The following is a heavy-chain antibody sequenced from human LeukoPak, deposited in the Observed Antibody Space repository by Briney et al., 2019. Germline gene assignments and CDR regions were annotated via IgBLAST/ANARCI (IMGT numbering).Heavy chain of an antibody. D-gene: IGHD2-15*01. V-gene: IGHV1-8*01. CDR2: MNPNSGNT. CDR1: GYTFTSYD. Sequence: ASVTVSCKASGYTFTSYDINWVRQATGQGLEWMGWMNPNSGNTGYAQKFQGRVTMTRNTSISTAYMELSSLRSEDTAVYYCAWGYCSGGSCSHDYYYYMDVWGKGTTVTVSS. J-gene: IGHJ6*03. CDR3: AWGYCSGGSCSHDYYYYMDV.